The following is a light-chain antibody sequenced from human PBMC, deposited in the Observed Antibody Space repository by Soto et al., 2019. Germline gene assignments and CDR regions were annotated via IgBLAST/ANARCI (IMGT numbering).Light chain of an antibody. V-gene: IGKV3-20*01. CDR3: QQYGSSSYT. Sequence: EIVLTQSPGTLSLSPGERATLSCRASQSITSSYLAWYQQKPGQAPRLLMYGASRRATGIPEGFSGSGSGTVFTLTLSRLEPEDFAVYYCQQYGSSSYTFGQGTQLEIK. CDR1: QSITSSY. J-gene: IGKJ2*01. CDR2: GAS.